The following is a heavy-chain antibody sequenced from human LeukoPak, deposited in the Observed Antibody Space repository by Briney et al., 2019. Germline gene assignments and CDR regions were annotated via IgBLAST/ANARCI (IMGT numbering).Heavy chain of an antibody. Sequence: SETLSLTCTVSGGSISSSNYYWGWIRQPPGKGLEWIGTIYYSGTTYYNPSLESRVTISEDTSKNQFSLTLRSVTAADTAVYYCARQISDYYYYYMDVWGRGTTVTVSS. CDR2: IYYSGTT. CDR1: GGSISSSNYY. CDR3: ARQISDYYYYYMDV. V-gene: IGHV4-39*01. J-gene: IGHJ6*03. D-gene: IGHD3-10*01.